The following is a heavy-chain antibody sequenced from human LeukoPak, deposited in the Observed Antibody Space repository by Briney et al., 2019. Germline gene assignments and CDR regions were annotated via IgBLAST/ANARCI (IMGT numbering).Heavy chain of an antibody. J-gene: IGHJ6*02. Sequence: PSETLSLTCTVSGGSISSYYWSWIRQPPGKGLEWIGYIYYSGSTNYNPSLKSRVTISVDTPKNQFSLKLSSVTAADTAVYYCARLLYAPGFHGMDVWGQGTTVTVSS. V-gene: IGHV4-59*08. CDR1: GGSISSYY. CDR3: ARLLYAPGFHGMDV. D-gene: IGHD2/OR15-2a*01. CDR2: IYYSGST.